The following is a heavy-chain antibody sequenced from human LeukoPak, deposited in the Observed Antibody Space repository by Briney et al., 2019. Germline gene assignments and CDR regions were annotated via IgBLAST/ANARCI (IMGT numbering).Heavy chain of an antibody. Sequence: PGTSLSLSCTASGFTFSNYGMHWVRQAPGKGLEWVAAIWYDGSNKYYADSVKGRFTISRDNSKNTLYLQMNSLRAEDTAVYYCANNFDYWGQGTLVTVSS. CDR2: IWYDGSNK. V-gene: IGHV3-33*06. J-gene: IGHJ4*02. CDR3: ANNFDY. CDR1: GFTFSNYG.